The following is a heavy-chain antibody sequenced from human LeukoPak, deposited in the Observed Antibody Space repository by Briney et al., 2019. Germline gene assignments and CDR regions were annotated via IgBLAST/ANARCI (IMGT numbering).Heavy chain of an antibody. D-gene: IGHD6-19*01. CDR2: FDPEDGET. J-gene: IGHJ3*02. V-gene: IGHV1-24*01. Sequence: ASVKVSCKVSGYTLTELSMHWVRQAPGKGLEWMGGFDPEDGETIYAQKFQGRVTMTEDTSTDTAYMELSSLRSEDTAVYYCATARYSSGWYVRPGAFDIWGQGTMVTVSS. CDR1: GYTLTELS. CDR3: ATARYSSGWYVRPGAFDI.